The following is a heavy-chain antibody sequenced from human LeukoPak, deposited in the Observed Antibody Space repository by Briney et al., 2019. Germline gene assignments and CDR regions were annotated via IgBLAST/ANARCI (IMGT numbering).Heavy chain of an antibody. CDR3: ARVLLWFGELLQDAFDI. Sequence: GRSLRLSCAASEFTFSDYYMSFIRQAPRKRLEWVSYISSSSSYTNYADSVKGRFTISRDNAKNSLYLQMNSLRAEDTAVYYCARVLLWFGELLQDAFDIWGQGTMVTVSS. CDR2: ISSSSSYT. CDR1: EFTFSDYY. V-gene: IGHV3-11*06. D-gene: IGHD3-10*01. J-gene: IGHJ3*02.